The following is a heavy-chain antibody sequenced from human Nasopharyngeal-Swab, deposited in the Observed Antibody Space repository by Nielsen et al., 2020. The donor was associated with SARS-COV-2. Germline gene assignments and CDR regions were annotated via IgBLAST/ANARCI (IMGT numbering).Heavy chain of an antibody. CDR3: ARVVSGSGDY. Sequence: SVKVSCKASGGTFSSYAISWVRQAPGQGLEWMGRIIPILGIANYAQKFQGRVTITADKSMSTAYMELSSLRSEDTAVYYCARVVSGSGDYWGQGTLVTVSS. D-gene: IGHD1-26*01. V-gene: IGHV1-69*04. CDR2: IIPILGIA. J-gene: IGHJ4*02. CDR1: GGTFSSYA.